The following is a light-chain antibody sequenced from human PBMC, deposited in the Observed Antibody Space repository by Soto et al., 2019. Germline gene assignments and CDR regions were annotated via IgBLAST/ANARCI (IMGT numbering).Light chain of an antibody. CDR1: SSDVGGYNF. Sequence: QSVLTQPASVSGSPGQSITISCTGTSSDVGGYNFVSWYQQYPGKAPKLMIHDVTSRPSGDSKRFSGSKSGTTASLTISGLQAEDEADYYCCSYASSTSYVFGTGTKVTVL. CDR3: CSYASSTSYV. CDR2: DVT. J-gene: IGLJ1*01. V-gene: IGLV2-14*01.